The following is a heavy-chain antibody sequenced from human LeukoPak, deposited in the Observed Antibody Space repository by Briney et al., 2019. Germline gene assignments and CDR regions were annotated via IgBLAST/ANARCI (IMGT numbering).Heavy chain of an antibody. CDR2: IYYSGST. V-gene: IGHV4-39*07. CDR3: ARVFSGYNTN. Sequence: SETLSLTCTVSGGSISSSSYYWGWIRQPPGKGLEWIGSIYYSGSTYYNPSLKSRVTISVDTSKNQFSLKLSSVTAADTAVYYCARVFSGYNTNWGQGTLVTVSS. D-gene: IGHD5-12*01. CDR1: GGSISSSSYY. J-gene: IGHJ4*02.